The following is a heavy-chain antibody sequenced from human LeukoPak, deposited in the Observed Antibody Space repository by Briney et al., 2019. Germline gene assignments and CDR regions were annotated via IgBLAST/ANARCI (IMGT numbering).Heavy chain of an antibody. Sequence: GGSLRLSCAASGFTFSSYAMSWVRQAPGKGLEWVSAISSSGGSTYYADSVKGRFTISRDNSKNTLYLQMNSLRAEDTAVYYCAKHGNYYYYGMDVWGQGTTVTVSS. CDR2: ISSSGGST. CDR3: AKHGNYYYYGMDV. J-gene: IGHJ6*02. CDR1: GFTFSSYA. V-gene: IGHV3-23*01.